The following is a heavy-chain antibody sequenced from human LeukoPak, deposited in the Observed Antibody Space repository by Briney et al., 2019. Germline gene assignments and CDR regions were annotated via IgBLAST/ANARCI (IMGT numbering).Heavy chain of an antibody. D-gene: IGHD5-24*01. V-gene: IGHV3-11*05. J-gene: IGHJ6*02. Sequence: PGGSLRLSCAASGFTFSDYYMSWIRQAPGKGLEWVSYISSSSSYTNYADSVKGRLTISRDNAKNSLYLQMNSLRAEDTAVYYCAREGGYNTFDYGMDVWGQGTTVTVSS. CDR1: GFTFSDYY. CDR2: ISSSSSYT. CDR3: AREGGYNTFDYGMDV.